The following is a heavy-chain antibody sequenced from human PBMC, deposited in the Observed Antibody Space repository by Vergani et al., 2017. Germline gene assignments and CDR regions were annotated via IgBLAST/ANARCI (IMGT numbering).Heavy chain of an antibody. CDR3: ARDSSLIRYGSGRNYYYGMDV. CDR1: GFTVSSNY. CDR2: IYSGGST. Sequence: EVQLVESGGGLVQPGGSLRLSCAASGFTVSSNYMSWVRQAPGKGLEWVSVIYSGGSTYYVDSVKGRFTISRDNSKNTLYLQMNSLRAEDTAVYYCARDSSLIRYGSGRNYYYGMDVWGQGTTVTVSS. J-gene: IGHJ6*02. V-gene: IGHV3-66*02. D-gene: IGHD3-10*01.